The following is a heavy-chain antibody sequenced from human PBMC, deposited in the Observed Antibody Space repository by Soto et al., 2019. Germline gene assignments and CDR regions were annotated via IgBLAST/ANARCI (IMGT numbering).Heavy chain of an antibody. Sequence: QVQLVQSGAEVKKPGASVKVSCKASGDTFTNYDIKWVRQATGQGLEWMGWMNTNSGNTGYAQKFQRSVTVTRNTSISTAYMELSSLRSEDTAVYYCARGRNGMDVWGQGTTVTVSS. CDR3: ARGRNGMDV. CDR1: GDTFTNYD. J-gene: IGHJ6*02. V-gene: IGHV1-8*01. CDR2: MNTNSGNT.